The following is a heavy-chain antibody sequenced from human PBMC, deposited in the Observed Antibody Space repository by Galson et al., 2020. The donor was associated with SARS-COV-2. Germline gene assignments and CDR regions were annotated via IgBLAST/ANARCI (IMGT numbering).Heavy chain of an antibody. CDR2: IYWNDDK. Sequence: SGPTLVKPTQTLTLTCTFSGFSLSTSGVGVGWIRQPPGKALEWLALIYWNDDKRYSPSLKSRFSITKDTSKNQVVLTMTNMDPVDTATYYCARIVSSSPIDYWGQGTLVTVSS. D-gene: IGHD6-13*01. CDR3: ARIVSSSPIDY. CDR1: GFSLSTSGVG. J-gene: IGHJ4*02. V-gene: IGHV2-5*01.